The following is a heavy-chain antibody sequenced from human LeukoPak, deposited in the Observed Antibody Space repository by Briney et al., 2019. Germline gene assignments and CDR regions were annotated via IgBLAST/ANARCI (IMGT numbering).Heavy chain of an antibody. CDR2: ISYDGSNK. J-gene: IGHJ4*02. Sequence: GRSLRLSCAASGFTFSSYAMHWVRQAPGKGLEWVAVISYDGSNKYYADSVKGRFTISRDNSKNTPYLQMNSLRAEDTAVYYCASESVVVTATSFDYWGQGTLVTVSS. CDR1: GFTFSSYA. CDR3: ASESVVVTATSFDY. D-gene: IGHD2-21*02. V-gene: IGHV3-30-3*01.